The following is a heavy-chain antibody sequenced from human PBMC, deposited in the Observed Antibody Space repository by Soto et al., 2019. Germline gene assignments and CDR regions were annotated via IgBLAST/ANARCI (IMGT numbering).Heavy chain of an antibody. CDR3: ARVSHGWFDP. CDR1: GYTFTTYG. V-gene: IGHV1-18*01. CDR2: ISAYNGNT. J-gene: IGHJ5*02. Sequence: ASVKVSCKASGYTFTTYGISWVRQASGQGLEWMGWISAYNGNTNYAQKLQGRITMTTDTSTSTAYMELRSLRSDDTAVYHCARVSHGWFDPWGQGTLVTVSS.